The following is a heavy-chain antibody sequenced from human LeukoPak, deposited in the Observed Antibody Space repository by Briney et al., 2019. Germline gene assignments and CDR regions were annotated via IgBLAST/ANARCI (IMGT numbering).Heavy chain of an antibody. J-gene: IGHJ4*02. V-gene: IGHV1-2*04. CDR1: GYTFTAYY. D-gene: IGHD3-16*02. Sequence: ASVKVSCKASGYTFTAYYTHWVRQAPGQGLEWMGWINPNSGGTNYAQKFQGWVTMTRDTSISTAYMELSRLRSDDTAVYYCARGTGPPVMITFGGVIDYYFDYWGQGTLVTVSS. CDR3: ARGTGPPVMITFGGVIDYYFDY. CDR2: INPNSGGT.